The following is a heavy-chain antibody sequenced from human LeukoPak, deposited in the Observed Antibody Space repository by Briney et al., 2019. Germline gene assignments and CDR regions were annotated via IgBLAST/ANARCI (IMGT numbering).Heavy chain of an antibody. Sequence: SVKVSCKASGGTFSSHAISWVRQAPGQGLEWMGGIIPIFGTANYAQKFQGRVTITADESTSTAYMELSSLRSEDTAVYYCARSPYGSGKGPYYYYYYGMDVWGQGTTVTVSS. CDR1: GGTFSSHA. CDR2: IIPIFGTA. J-gene: IGHJ6*02. CDR3: ARSPYGSGKGPYYYYYYGMDV. V-gene: IGHV1-69*13. D-gene: IGHD3-10*01.